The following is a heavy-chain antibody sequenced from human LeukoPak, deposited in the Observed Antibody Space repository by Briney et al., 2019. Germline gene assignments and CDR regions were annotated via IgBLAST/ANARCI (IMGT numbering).Heavy chain of an antibody. J-gene: IGHJ4*02. CDR3: ARHGYYDSSGYYYLWLGSDY. CDR2: IYYSGST. V-gene: IGHV4-39*01. CDR1: GGSISSGGYS. D-gene: IGHD3-22*01. Sequence: KASETLSLTCTVSGGSISSGGYSWSWIRQHPGKGLEWIVYIYYSGSTYYNPSLKSRVTISVDTSKNQFSLKLSSVTAADTAVYYCARHGYYDSSGYYYLWLGSDYWGQGTLVTVSS.